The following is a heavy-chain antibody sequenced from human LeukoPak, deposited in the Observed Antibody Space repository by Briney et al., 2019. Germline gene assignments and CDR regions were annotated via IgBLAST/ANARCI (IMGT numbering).Heavy chain of an antibody. V-gene: IGHV4-39*01. CDR1: GGSISSSSYY. D-gene: IGHD3-22*01. J-gene: IGHJ4*02. CDR3: ARHVDYYDTSGYFGYFDY. Sequence: PSETLSLTCSVSGGSISSSSYYWGWIRQSPGKGPEWIGTIYYSGITYYTPSLKSRVTISVDTSKNQFSLKLNSVTAADTAVYYCARHVDYYDTSGYFGYFDYWGQGILVTVSS. CDR2: IYYSGIT.